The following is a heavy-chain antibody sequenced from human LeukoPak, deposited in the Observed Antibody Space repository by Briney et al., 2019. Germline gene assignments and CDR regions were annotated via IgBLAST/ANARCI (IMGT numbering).Heavy chain of an antibody. Sequence: SETLSLTCTVSGGSISSYYWSWLRQPPGKELEWIGDISYSGGTIYKDSLKGRVTISVDTSKNQFSLKVNSVTAADTAVYYCAREYDSSSLFDYWGQGTLVTVSS. D-gene: IGHD3-22*01. CDR3: AREYDSSSLFDY. CDR2: ISYSGGT. V-gene: IGHV4-59*01. J-gene: IGHJ4*02. CDR1: GGSISSYY.